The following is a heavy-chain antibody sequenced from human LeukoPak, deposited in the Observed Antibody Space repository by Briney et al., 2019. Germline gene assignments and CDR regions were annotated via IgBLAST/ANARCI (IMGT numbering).Heavy chain of an antibody. CDR1: GGSISSSGYY. CDR2: FYYSGST. Sequence: SETLSLTCSVSGGSISSSGYYWGWIRQPPGKGLEWIGSFYYSGSTYYNPSLKSRVTISVDTSKNQFSLKLNSVTAADTAVYYCARGYDSSAYYPFNYWGQGTLVTVSS. CDR3: ARGYDSSAYYPFNY. J-gene: IGHJ4*02. D-gene: IGHD3-22*01. V-gene: IGHV4-39*07.